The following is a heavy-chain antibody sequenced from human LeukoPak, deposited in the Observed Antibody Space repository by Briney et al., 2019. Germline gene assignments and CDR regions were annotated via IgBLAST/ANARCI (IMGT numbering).Heavy chain of an antibody. D-gene: IGHD1-26*01. V-gene: IGHV4-34*01. CDR1: GGSFSGYY. J-gene: IGHJ4*02. CDR2: INHSGST. Sequence: SETLSLTCAVSGGSFSGYYWSWIRQPPGKGLEWIGEINHSGSTNYNPSLKSRVTISVDTSKNQFSLKLSSVTAADTAVYYCARWEGGGYYDFDYWGQGTLVTVSS. CDR3: ARWEGGGYYDFDY.